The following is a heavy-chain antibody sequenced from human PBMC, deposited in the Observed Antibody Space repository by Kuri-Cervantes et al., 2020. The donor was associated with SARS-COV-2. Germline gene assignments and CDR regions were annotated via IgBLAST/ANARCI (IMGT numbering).Heavy chain of an antibody. CDR3: AREGIAVAGTFD. D-gene: IGHD6-19*01. Sequence: ASVKVSCKASGYTFTGYYMHWVRQAPGQGLEWMGWINPNSGGTNYAQKFQGRVTMNRDTSISTAYMELSRLRSDDTAVYYCAREGIAVAGTFDWGQGTLVTVSS. CDR1: GYTFTGYY. V-gene: IGHV1-2*02. J-gene: IGHJ4*02. CDR2: INPNSGGT.